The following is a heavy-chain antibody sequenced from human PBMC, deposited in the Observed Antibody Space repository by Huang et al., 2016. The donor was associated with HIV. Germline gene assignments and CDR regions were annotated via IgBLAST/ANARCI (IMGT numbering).Heavy chain of an antibody. CDR3: ARRAVAGIYYYYYMDV. CDR2: ISYDGSNK. CDR1: GFTFSNYA. J-gene: IGHJ6*03. V-gene: IGHV3-30-3*01. Sequence: QVQLVESGGGVVQPGRSLRLSCAASGFTFSNYAMHWVRQVPGKGLEWVAVISYDGSNKYYTDSVKGRFTISRDNSKNALYLQMNSLRAEDTAVYYCARRAVAGIYYYYYMDVWGKGTTVTVSS. D-gene: IGHD6-19*01.